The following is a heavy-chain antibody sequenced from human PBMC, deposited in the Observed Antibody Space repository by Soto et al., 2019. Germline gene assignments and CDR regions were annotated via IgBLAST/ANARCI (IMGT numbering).Heavy chain of an antibody. D-gene: IGHD3-10*01. V-gene: IGHV4-59*01. J-gene: IGHJ6*02. Sequence: SETLSLTCTASGGSISSYYWSWIRQPPGKGLEWIGYIYYSGSTNYNPSLKGRVTISVDTSKNQFSLKLSSVTAADTAVYYCARGSGASLRGGYYYYGMDVWGQGTTVTVSS. CDR3: ARGSGASLRGGYYYYGMDV. CDR1: GGSISSYY. CDR2: IYYSGST.